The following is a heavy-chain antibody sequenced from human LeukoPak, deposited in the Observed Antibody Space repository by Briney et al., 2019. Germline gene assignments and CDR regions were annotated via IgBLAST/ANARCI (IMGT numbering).Heavy chain of an antibody. CDR3: ARAYSSSWYFNWFDP. J-gene: IGHJ5*02. CDR2: IYNGGST. CDR1: GYSISSGYF. D-gene: IGHD6-13*01. Sequence: PSETLSLTCTVSGYSISSGYFWGWIRQPPGKWLEWIGTIYNGGSTYYNASLESRVTISVDTSKNQFSLKLSSVTAADTAVYYCARAYSSSWYFNWFDPWGQGTLVTVSS. V-gene: IGHV4-38-2*02.